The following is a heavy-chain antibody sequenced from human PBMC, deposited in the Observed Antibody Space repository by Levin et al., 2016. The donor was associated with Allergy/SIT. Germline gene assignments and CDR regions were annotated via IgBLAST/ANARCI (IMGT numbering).Heavy chain of an antibody. V-gene: IGHV4-34*01. CDR3: ARGSRLGY. CDR1: GGSFSGYY. D-gene: IGHD7-27*01. CDR2: INHSGST. Sequence: SETLSLTCAVYGGSFSGYYWSWIRQPPGKGLEWIGEINHSGSTNYNPSLKSRVTISVDTSKNQFSLKLSSVTAADTAVYYCARGSRLGYWGQGTLVTVSS. J-gene: IGHJ4*02.